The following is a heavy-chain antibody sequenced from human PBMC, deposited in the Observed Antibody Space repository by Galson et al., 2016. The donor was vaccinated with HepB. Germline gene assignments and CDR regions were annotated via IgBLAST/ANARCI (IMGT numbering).Heavy chain of an antibody. CDR1: GGSFSGYF. Sequence: ETLSLTCAVYGGSFSGYFWSWIRQPPGKGLQWIGEINHSGSTNYNPSLKSRVTMSVDTSTNHFSLNLSSVTAADTAVYYCARGIRFGFFYGSGSAREDFQHWGQGTLVTVSS. CDR3: ARGIRFGFFYGSGSAREDFQH. V-gene: IGHV4-34*01. J-gene: IGHJ1*01. D-gene: IGHD3-10*01. CDR2: INHSGST.